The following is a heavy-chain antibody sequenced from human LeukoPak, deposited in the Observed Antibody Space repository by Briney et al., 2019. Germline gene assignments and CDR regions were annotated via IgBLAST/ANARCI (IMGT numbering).Heavy chain of an antibody. V-gene: IGHV3-23*01. D-gene: IGHD3-22*01. Sequence: GGSLRLSCVASGFTFSRYGMTWVRQAPGKGLQWVSAISGSGGSTYYADSVKGRFTISRDNSKNTLYLQMNSLRAEDTAVYYCAKVDSSGYYHRVDYWGQGTLVTVSS. CDR2: ISGSGGST. CDR1: GFTFSRYG. CDR3: AKVDSSGYYHRVDY. J-gene: IGHJ4*02.